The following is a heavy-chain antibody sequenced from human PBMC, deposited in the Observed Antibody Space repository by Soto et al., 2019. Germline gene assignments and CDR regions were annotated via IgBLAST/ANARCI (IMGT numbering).Heavy chain of an antibody. CDR3: ARDLPNMPGEAI. V-gene: IGHV3-21*01. Sequence: ESGGGLVKPGGSLRLSCAASGFTFSSYSMNWVRQAPGKGLEWVSSISSSSTYIYYADSVKGRFTISRDNAKNSLYLQMNSLRAEDTAVYYCARDLPNMPGEAIWGQGTLVTVSS. CDR2: ISSSSTYI. D-gene: IGHD3-16*01. J-gene: IGHJ4*02. CDR1: GFTFSSYS.